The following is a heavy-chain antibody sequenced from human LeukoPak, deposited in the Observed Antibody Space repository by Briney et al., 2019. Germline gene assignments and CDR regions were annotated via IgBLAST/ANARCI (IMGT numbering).Heavy chain of an antibody. J-gene: IGHJ4*02. CDR2: IYYSGST. D-gene: IGHD2-2*02. CDR3: ARDCSSTSCYTTFDY. V-gene: IGHV4-59*01. CDR1: GGSISSYY. Sequence: SETLSLTCTVSGGSISSYYWSWLRQPPGKGLEWIGYIYYSGSTNYNPSLTSRVTISVDTSKNQFSLKLSSVTAADTAVYYCARDCSSTSCYTTFDYWGQGTLVTVSS.